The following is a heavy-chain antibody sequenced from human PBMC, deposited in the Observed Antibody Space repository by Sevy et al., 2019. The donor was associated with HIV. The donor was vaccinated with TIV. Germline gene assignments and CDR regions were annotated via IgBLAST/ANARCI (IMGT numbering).Heavy chain of an antibody. CDR2: ISSSSSTI. D-gene: IGHD2-21*01. Sequence: GGSLRLSCAASGFTFSSYSMNWVRQAPGKGLEWVSYISSSSSTIYYADSVKGRFTIYRDNAKNSLYLQMNSLRAEDTAVYFCARGLNKIDYWGQGTLVTVSS. CDR3: ARGLNKIDY. J-gene: IGHJ4*02. CDR1: GFTFSSYS. V-gene: IGHV3-48*01.